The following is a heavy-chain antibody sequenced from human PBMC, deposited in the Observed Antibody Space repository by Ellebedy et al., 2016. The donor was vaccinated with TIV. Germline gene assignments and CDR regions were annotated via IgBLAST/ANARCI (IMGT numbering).Heavy chain of an antibody. CDR3: ARHSSSWGKAFDI. CDR2: IYYSGST. J-gene: IGHJ3*02. V-gene: IGHV4-59*08. Sequence: MPSETLSLTCTVSGGSISSYYWSWIRQPPGKGLEWIGYIYYSGSTNYNPSLKSRVTISVDTSKNQFSLKLSSVTAADTAVYYCARHSSSWGKAFDIWGPGTMVTVSS. D-gene: IGHD2-2*01. CDR1: GGSISSYY.